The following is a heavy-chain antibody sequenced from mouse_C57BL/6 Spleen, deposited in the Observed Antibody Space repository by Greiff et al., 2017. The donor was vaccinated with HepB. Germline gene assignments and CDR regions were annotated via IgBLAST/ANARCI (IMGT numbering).Heavy chain of an antibody. J-gene: IGHJ4*01. CDR3: ARGSYYGSSFYAMDY. CDR2: IDPNSGGT. V-gene: IGHV1-72*01. Sequence: QVQLQQPGAELVKPGASVKLSCKASGYTFTSYWMHWVKQRPGRGLEWIGRIDPNSGGTKYNEKFKSKATLTVDKPSSTAYMQLSSLTSEDSAVYYCARGSYYGSSFYAMDYWGQGNSVTVSS. CDR1: GYTFTSYW. D-gene: IGHD1-1*01.